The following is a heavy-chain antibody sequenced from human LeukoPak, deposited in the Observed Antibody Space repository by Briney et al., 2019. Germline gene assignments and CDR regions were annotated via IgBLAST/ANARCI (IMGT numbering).Heavy chain of an antibody. J-gene: IGHJ4*02. D-gene: IGHD2-2*01. CDR2: INDDSTDI. V-gene: IGHV3-21*05. CDR1: GFTFSSYA. CDR3: ARDTFQPGLIDS. Sequence: PGGSLSLSCAASGFTFSSYAMSWVRKAPGKGLEWVSDINDDSTDIHYTDSVKGRFSISRDNARNTLYLQLSSLRAEDTAVYYCARDTFQPGLIDSWGQGTLVTVSS.